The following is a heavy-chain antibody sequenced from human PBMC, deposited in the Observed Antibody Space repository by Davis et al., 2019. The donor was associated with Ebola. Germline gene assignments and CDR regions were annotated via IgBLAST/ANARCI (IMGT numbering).Heavy chain of an antibody. Sequence: ASVKVSCKVSGYTLTELSMHWVRQAPGKGLEWMGGFDPEDGETIYAQKFQGRVTMTEDTSTDTAYMELSSLRSEDTAVYYCATDLAGSYDYIWGSYRYKLGYWGQGTLVTVSS. CDR2: FDPEDGET. CDR3: ATDLAGSYDYIWGSYRYKLGY. D-gene: IGHD3-16*02. CDR1: GYTLTELS. J-gene: IGHJ4*02. V-gene: IGHV1-24*01.